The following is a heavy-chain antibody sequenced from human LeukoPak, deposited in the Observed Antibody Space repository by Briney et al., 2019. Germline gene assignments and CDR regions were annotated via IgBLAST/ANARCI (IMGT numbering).Heavy chain of an antibody. CDR1: GGSISSSNW. CDR2: IYHSGST. Sequence: PSETLSLTCAVSGGSISSSNWWSWVRPPPGKGLEWIGEIYHSGSTNYNPSLKSRVTISVDKSKNQFSLKLSSVTAADTAVYYCARDRYYYGSGSYYFDYWGQGTLVTVSS. CDR3: ARDRYYYGSGSYYFDY. V-gene: IGHV4-4*02. D-gene: IGHD3-10*01. J-gene: IGHJ4*02.